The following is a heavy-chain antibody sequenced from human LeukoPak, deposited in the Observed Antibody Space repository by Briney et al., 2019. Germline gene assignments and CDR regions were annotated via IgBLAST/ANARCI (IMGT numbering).Heavy chain of an antibody. J-gene: IGHJ3*02. CDR3: ARRGTTMYLGAFDI. CDR1: GGSISSSSYY. Sequence: PSETLSLTCTVSGGSISSSSYYWGWIRQPPGKGLEWLGSIYYSGSTYYNPPLKGRVTISVDTSNNQFSLKLSSVTAADTAVYYCARRGTTMYLGAFDIWGQGRMVTVSS. CDR2: IYYSGST. V-gene: IGHV4-39*01. D-gene: IGHD3-10*02.